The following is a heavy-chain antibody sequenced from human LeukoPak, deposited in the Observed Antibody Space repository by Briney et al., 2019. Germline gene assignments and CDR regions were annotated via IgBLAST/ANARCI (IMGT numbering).Heavy chain of an antibody. CDR3: ARGRTYGSGSYYYYYYYMDV. J-gene: IGHJ6*03. Sequence: ASVKVSCKASGYSFTSYYMHWVRQAPGQGLEWMGWINPNSGGTNYAQKFQGRVTMTRDTSISTAYMELSRLRSDDTAVYYCARGRTYGSGSYYYYYYYMDVWGKGTTVTVSS. CDR2: INPNSGGT. D-gene: IGHD3-10*01. CDR1: GYSFTSYY. V-gene: IGHV1-2*02.